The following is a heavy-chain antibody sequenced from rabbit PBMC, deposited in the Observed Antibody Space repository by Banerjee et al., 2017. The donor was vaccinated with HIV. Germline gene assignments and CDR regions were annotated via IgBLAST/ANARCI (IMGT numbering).Heavy chain of an antibody. Sequence: QSLEESGGDLVKPGASLTLTCTASGFDFSSNAMCWVRQAPGKGLEWIACISGSSGKTYYASWAKGRFTISKTSSTTVTLQMTSLTAADTATYFCARNDYNSGWASNLWGPGTLVTVS. J-gene: IGHJ4*01. CDR2: ISGSSGKT. CDR1: GFDFSSNA. V-gene: IGHV1S40*01. CDR3: ARNDYNSGWASNL. D-gene: IGHD4-1*01.